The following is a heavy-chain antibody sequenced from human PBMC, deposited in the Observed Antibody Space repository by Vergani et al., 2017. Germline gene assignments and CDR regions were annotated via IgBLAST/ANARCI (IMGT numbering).Heavy chain of an antibody. CDR2: IWYDGSNK. J-gene: IGHJ6*02. V-gene: IGHV3-33*01. Sequence: QVQLVESGGGVVQPGRSLRLSCAASGFTFSSYGMHWVRQAPGKGLEWVAVIWYDGSNKYYADSVKGRFTISRDNSKNTLYLQMSSLRAEDTAVYYCARDGGSYWGYYYYYGMDVWGQGTTVTVSS. CDR1: GFTFSSYG. CDR3: ARDGGSYWGYYYYYGMDV. D-gene: IGHD1-26*01.